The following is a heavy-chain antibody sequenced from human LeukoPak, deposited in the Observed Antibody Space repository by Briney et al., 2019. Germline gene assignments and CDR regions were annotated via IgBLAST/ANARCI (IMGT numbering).Heavy chain of an antibody. CDR1: GFTFSSYA. V-gene: IGHV3-30-3*01. CDR2: ISYDGSNK. CDR3: AREVREYDFWSGYPYYYYYGMDV. D-gene: IGHD3-3*01. Sequence: PGRSLRLSCAASGFTFSSYAMHWVRQAPGKGLEWVAVISYDGSNKYYADSVKGRFTISRDNSKNTLYLQMNSLRAEDTAVYYCAREVREYDFWSGYPYYYYYGMDVWGQGTTVTVSS. J-gene: IGHJ6*02.